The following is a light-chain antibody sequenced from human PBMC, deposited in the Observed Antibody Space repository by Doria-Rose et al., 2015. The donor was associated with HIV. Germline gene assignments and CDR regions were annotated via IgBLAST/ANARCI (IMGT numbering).Light chain of an antibody. CDR1: SSDVGYYKY. V-gene: IGLV2-14*03. CDR2: DVT. CDR3: SSYTSGTSFV. Sequence: SGSPGQSITISCTGTSSDVGYYKYVSWYQQYPGKAPKLIISDVTKRPSGVSDRFSGSKSGNMASLTISGLQAEDEAEYFCSSYTSGTSFVFGGGTKLTV. J-gene: IGLJ2*01.